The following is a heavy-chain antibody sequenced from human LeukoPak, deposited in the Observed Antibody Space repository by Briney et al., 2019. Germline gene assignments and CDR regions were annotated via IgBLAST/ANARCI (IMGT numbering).Heavy chain of an antibody. CDR2: IYYSGGT. J-gene: IGHJ4*02. CDR3: ARGEPVSFFDY. Sequence: SETLSLTCTVSSDPISSTYYYWGWIRQPPGKGLEWLGSIYYSGGTYYNPSLKSRVTISVDMSKNQFSLKLSSVTAADTAVYYCARGEPVSFFDYWGQGTLVTVSS. CDR1: SDPISSTYYY. V-gene: IGHV4-39*07. D-gene: IGHD1-14*01.